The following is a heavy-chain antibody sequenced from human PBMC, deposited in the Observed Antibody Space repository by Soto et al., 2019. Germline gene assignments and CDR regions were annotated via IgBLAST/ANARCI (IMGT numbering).Heavy chain of an antibody. CDR3: AKGTDCGPSRCDDGIDI. CDR1: GFTFGSYS. CDR2: ISGSGGAT. D-gene: IGHD2-21*01. Sequence: EVQLLESGGGLAQPGGSLRLSCAASGFTFGSYSMNWVRQAPGKGLEWVSIISGSGGATFYADSVKGRFTISRDNTKNSVFLQMDSLRAVDTAVYYCAKGTDCGPSRCDDGIDIWGHGTMVTVS. V-gene: IGHV3-23*01. J-gene: IGHJ3*02.